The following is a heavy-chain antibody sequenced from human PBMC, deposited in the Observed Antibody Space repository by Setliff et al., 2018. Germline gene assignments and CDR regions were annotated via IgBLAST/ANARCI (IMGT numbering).Heavy chain of an antibody. D-gene: IGHD6-25*01. J-gene: IGHJ4*02. CDR2: IEPTDSYT. CDR1: GYSFSNFW. V-gene: IGHV5-10-1*01. Sequence: GESLKISCKASGYSFSNFWINWVRQLPGKGLEWMGGIEPTDSYTNSSPSFQGHVTISIDKSITTAYLHWSSLKASDTAMYYCTRGGYDSGVWGQGTLVTVSS. CDR3: TRGGYDSGV.